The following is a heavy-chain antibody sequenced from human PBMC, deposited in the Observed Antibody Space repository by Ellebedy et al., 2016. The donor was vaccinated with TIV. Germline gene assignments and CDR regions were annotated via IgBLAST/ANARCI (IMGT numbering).Heavy chain of an antibody. D-gene: IGHD3-10*01. CDR1: GFSLTGSD. J-gene: IGHJ2*01. CDR3: ARGGPGGDNWFFGL. V-gene: IGHV3-13*01. Sequence: PGGSLRLSCAASGFSLTGSDLHSVRRRRGKGLEWVAASGAAGDTYYPDSVRGRFTISRESAKNSFYLQMNSLTAGDTAVYYCARGGPGGDNWFFGLWGRGTQVTVSS. CDR2: SGAAGDT.